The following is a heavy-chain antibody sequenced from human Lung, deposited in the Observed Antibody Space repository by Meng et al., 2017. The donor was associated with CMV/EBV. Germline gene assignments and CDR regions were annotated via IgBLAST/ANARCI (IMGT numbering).Heavy chain of an antibody. D-gene: IGHD2-2*01. Sequence: ASSXVSCKAAGDTFTNYYMLCVRQAPGQGLVWMGIINPSGGSTSYAQKFQGRVTMTRDTSTSTVYMELSSLRSEDTAMYYCARAPWAYCTKTSCYGFDQWGQGTQVTVSS. CDR3: ARAPWAYCTKTSCYGFDQ. CDR2: INPSGGST. V-gene: IGHV1-46*01. J-gene: IGHJ5*02. CDR1: GDTFTNYY.